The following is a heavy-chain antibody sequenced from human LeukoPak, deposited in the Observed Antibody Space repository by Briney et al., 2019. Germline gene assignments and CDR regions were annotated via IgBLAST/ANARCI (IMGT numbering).Heavy chain of an antibody. J-gene: IGHJ4*02. CDR3: ASGGGYSSAWHSSDY. CDR1: GFTFSSYS. CDR2: ISTTGGST. V-gene: IGHV3-23*01. Sequence: GGSLRLSCAASGFTFSSYSMNWVRQAPGKGLEWVSLISTTGGSTYYADSVKGRFTISRDNSKNTMYLQMNSLRAEDTAVYYCASGGGYSSAWHSSDYWGQGTLVTVSS. D-gene: IGHD6-19*01.